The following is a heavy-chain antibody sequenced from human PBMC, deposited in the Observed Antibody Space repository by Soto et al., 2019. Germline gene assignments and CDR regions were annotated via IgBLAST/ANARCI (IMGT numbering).Heavy chain of an antibody. CDR3: ARSRAAAPPRVGMDV. V-gene: IGHV1-69*13. J-gene: IGHJ6*02. D-gene: IGHD6-13*01. CDR1: GGTFSKYA. CDR2: IIPFFQTP. Sequence: SVKVSCKASGGTFSKYAISWVQQAPGQGLEWMGGIIPFFQTPNYAQKYQGRVTITADESTTTAYMEMRSLRSEDTAVYYCARSRAAAPPRVGMDVWGQGTTVTVSS.